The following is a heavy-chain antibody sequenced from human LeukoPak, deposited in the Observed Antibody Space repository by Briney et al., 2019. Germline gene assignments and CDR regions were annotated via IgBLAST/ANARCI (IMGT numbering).Heavy chain of an antibody. J-gene: IGHJ4*02. CDR1: GFTVKDNL. CDR2: LYSGGAT. D-gene: IGHD4/OR15-4a*01. V-gene: IGHV3-66*01. Sequence: GGSLRLSCAASGFTVKDNLMSWVRQAPGKGLEWVSVLYSGGATYYADSVKGRFTISRDNSKNIVFLQMNDLRTEDTAFYYCTRDSANYHFAYWGQGALVTVSS. CDR3: TRDSANYHFAY.